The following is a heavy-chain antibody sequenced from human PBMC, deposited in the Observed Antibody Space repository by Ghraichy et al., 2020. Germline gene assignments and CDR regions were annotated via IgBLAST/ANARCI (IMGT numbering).Heavy chain of an antibody. V-gene: IGHV3-23*01. CDR3: AKTGDSGWFYDY. CDR2: ITWNSAST. CDR1: GFTFSGYA. J-gene: IGHJ4*02. D-gene: IGHD6-19*01. Sequence: GGSLRLSCAASGFTFSGYAMSWVRQAPGKGLEWVSTITWNSASTRYADSVKGRSTISRDNYQNAAYLQVTSLGEDDTAVYFCAKTGDSGWFYDYWGRGTLVTFSS.